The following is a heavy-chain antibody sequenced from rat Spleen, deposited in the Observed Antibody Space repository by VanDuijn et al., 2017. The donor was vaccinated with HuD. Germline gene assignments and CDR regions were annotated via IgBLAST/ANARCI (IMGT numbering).Heavy chain of an antibody. D-gene: IGHD1-4*01. V-gene: IGHV5-7*01. J-gene: IGHJ2*01. Sequence: EVQLVESGGGLVQPGRSLKLSCAASGLTFSDYNMAWVRQAPEKGLEWVTTITYDGTHTYYRDSVRGRFTISRDNAKATLYLQIDSLRSEDTATYYCASPLPGSSYFDFWGQGVMVTVSS. CDR1: GLTFSDYN. CDR2: ITYDGTHT. CDR3: ASPLPGSSYFDF.